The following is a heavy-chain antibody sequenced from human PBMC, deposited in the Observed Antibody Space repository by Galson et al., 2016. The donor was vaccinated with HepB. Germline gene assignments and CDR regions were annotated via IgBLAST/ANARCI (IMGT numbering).Heavy chain of an antibody. CDR1: DGSIVSSSYY. Sequence: SETLSLTRTVSDGSIVSSSYYWGWIRQPPGKGLDWIGNMFYSGSTYYNPSLKSRVTISVDTSRNQFPLQVTSVTAAYTAVYYCARQSVGAFDYWGQGTLVTVFS. J-gene: IGHJ4*02. V-gene: IGHV4-39*01. CDR2: MFYSGST. CDR3: ARQSVGAFDY. D-gene: IGHD1-26*01.